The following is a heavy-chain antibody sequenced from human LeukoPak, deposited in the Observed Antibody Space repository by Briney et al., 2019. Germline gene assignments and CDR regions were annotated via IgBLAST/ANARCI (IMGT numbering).Heavy chain of an antibody. CDR2: VSGSGGST. J-gene: IGHJ2*01. CDR3: AKDTEIITMIVGWGYFDL. D-gene: IGHD3-22*01. V-gene: IGHV3-23*01. Sequence: GRSLRLSCAASGFSFSNYAMTWVRQAPGKGLEWVSVVSGSGGSTYYADSVKGRFTISRDNSKNTLYLQMNSLRAEDTAVYYCAKDTEIITMIVGWGYFDLWGRGTLVTVSS. CDR1: GFSFSNYA.